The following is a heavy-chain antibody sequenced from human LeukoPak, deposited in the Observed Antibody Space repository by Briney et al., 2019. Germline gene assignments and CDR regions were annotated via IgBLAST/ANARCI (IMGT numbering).Heavy chain of an antibody. J-gene: IGHJ5*02. CDR1: GYTFTGYY. V-gene: IGHV1-46*01. CDR2: INPSGGST. CDR3: AREMGIVVPAAMGFDP. Sequence: ASVKVSCKASGYTFTGYYIHWVRQAPGQGLEWMGWINPSGGSTSYAQKFQGRVTMTRDTSTSTVYMELSSLRSEDTAVYYCAREMGIVVPAAMGFDPWGQGTLVTVSS. D-gene: IGHD2-2*01.